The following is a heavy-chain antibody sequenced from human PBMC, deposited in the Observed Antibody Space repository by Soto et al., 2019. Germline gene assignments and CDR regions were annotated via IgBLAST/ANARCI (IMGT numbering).Heavy chain of an antibody. Sequence: ASVKVSCKASGYTFTDYFIHWVRQAPGQGFEWMGWINPKSRGTTYAQKFQGRVTMTRDTSNTTAYMELRGLRSDDTAIYYCASVTLRAGNWFDPWGQGTLVTVSS. CDR2: INPKSRGT. D-gene: IGHD3-16*02. CDR1: GYTFTDYF. V-gene: IGHV1-2*02. CDR3: ASVTLRAGNWFDP. J-gene: IGHJ5*02.